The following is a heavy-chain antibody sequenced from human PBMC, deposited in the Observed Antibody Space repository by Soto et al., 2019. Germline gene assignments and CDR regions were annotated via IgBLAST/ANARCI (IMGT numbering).Heavy chain of an antibody. Sequence: EVQLVESGGGLVKPGGSLRLSCAASGFTFSSYSMNWVRQAPGKGLEGVSSISSSRSYIYYADSVKGRFTISRDNAMNSLYLQMNSLRAEDTAVYYCARDSLDASGDYGGSPRAFDIWGQGTMVTVSS. J-gene: IGHJ3*02. CDR1: GFTFSSYS. V-gene: IGHV3-21*01. CDR2: ISSSRSYI. CDR3: ARDSLDASGDYGGSPRAFDI. D-gene: IGHD4-17*01.